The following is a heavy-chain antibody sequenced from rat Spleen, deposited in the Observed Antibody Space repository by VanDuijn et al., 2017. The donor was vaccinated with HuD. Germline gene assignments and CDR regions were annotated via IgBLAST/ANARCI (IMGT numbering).Heavy chain of an antibody. Sequence: EVQLVETGGGLVQPGKSLKLSCVASGFTFSRYWMYWVRQAPGKGLEWVSSVSSDGINTYYPDPVKGRFTISRDNAENIVYLQMNSLRSEDTATYYCAVAGYGYWGQGVTVTVSS. J-gene: IGHJ2*01. CDR1: GFTFSRYW. CDR2: VSSDGINT. D-gene: IGHD1-7*01. CDR3: AVAGYGY. V-gene: IGHV5-58*01.